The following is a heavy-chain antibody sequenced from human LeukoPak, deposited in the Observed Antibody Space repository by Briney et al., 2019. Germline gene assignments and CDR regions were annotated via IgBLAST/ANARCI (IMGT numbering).Heavy chain of an antibody. CDR1: GFTFSSYI. V-gene: IGHV3-21*01. D-gene: IGHD5-12*01. J-gene: IGHJ4*02. CDR3: ARVMLRMDIVATDYFYY. CDR2: SSSSSSYK. Sequence: PGGSLSLSCAASGFTFSSYIMNGVRQAPAKGLEWVSSSSSSSSYKYYADSVKGRFPNSRDNAKNSLYLQMSSLRAEDTAVYYGARVMLRMDIVATDYFYYWGQGNLVSVSS.